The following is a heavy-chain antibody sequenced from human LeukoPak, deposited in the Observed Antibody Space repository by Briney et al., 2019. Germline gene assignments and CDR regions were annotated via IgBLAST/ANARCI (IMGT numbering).Heavy chain of an antibody. D-gene: IGHD3-10*01. CDR2: ISYDGSSK. Sequence: GGSLRLSCAASGFTFSSYAMHWVRQAPGKGLEWVAVISYDGSSKNYADSVKGRFTISRDNSENTLYLQMSSLKTDDSAVYYCARNPAAWFGELSSWFDPWGQGTLVTVSS. CDR3: ARNPAAWFGELSSWFDP. J-gene: IGHJ5*02. CDR1: GFTFSSYA. V-gene: IGHV3-30-3*01.